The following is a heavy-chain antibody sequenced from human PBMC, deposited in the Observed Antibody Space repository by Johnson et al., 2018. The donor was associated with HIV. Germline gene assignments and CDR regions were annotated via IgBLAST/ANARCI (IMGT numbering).Heavy chain of an antibody. D-gene: IGHD3-16*02. V-gene: IGHV3-9*01. Sequence: VQLVESGGGLVRPGRSLRLSCAASGFTFDDYAMHWVRQAPGKGLEWVSGISWNSGSIAYADSVKGRFTISRDNAKNSLYLQMNSLRAEDTAVYYCASHQTAGLRLGDLSSYDAFDIWGQGTMVTVSS. CDR2: ISWNSGSI. CDR3: ASHQTAGLRLGDLSSYDAFDI. CDR1: GFTFDDYA. J-gene: IGHJ3*02.